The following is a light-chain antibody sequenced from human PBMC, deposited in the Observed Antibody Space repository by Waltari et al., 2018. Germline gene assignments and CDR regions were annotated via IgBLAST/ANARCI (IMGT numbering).Light chain of an antibody. CDR3: QHYVRLPAT. CDR1: QSVGRT. V-gene: IGKV3-20*01. CDR2: GAS. Sequence: EIVFTQSPGTLSLSPRERAALSCRASQSVGRTLAWYQQKPGQGPRLLIYGASNRATGIPDRFSCSGSGTDFSLTISGLEPEDFAVYYCQHYVRLPATFGQGTKVESK. J-gene: IGKJ1*01.